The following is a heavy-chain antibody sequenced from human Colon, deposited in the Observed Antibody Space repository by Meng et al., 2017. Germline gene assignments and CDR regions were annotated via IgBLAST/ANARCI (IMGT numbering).Heavy chain of an antibody. V-gene: IGHV4-4*02. D-gene: IGHD1-7*01. J-gene: IGHJ4*02. CDR3: GRDQGRELINH. Sequence: QVTLPGAGPGLVKPSGTLSLTCTVSGGSISSDIWWSWVRQPPGKGLEWIGEVYHRGDTNYNPSLKSRVDISVDKSKNQFYLSLFSVTAADTAVYYCGRDQGRELINHWGQGTLVTVSS. CDR1: GGSISSDIW. CDR2: VYHRGDT.